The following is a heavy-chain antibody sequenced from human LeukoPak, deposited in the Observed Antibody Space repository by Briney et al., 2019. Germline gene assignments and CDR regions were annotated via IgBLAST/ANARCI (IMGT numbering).Heavy chain of an antibody. CDR3: AREGLDIVATRGFDY. V-gene: IGHV1-2*02. J-gene: IGHJ4*02. Sequence: ASVKVSCKASGYTFTGYYMHWVRQVPGQGLEWMGWINPNSGGTNYAQKFQGRVTMTRDTSISTAYMELSRLRSDDTAVYYCAREGLDIVATRGFDYWGQGTLVTVSS. CDR2: INPNSGGT. CDR1: GYTFTGYY. D-gene: IGHD5-12*01.